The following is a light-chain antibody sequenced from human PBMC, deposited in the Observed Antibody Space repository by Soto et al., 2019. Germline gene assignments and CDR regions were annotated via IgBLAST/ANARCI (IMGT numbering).Light chain of an antibody. CDR2: DNF. CDR3: GTWESSRNWV. Sequence: QPVLTQSPSVSAAPGQTVTISCSGTSSNIGSNYVSWYQLLPETAPKLLIYDNFKRPSGIPDRFSGSKPGTSATLVITGLQTGDEADYYCGTWESSRNWVFGGGTQLTVL. V-gene: IGLV1-51*01. J-gene: IGLJ3*02. CDR1: SSNIGSNY.